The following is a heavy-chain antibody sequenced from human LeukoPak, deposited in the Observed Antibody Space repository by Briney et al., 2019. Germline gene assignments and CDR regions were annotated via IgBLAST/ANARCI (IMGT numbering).Heavy chain of an antibody. V-gene: IGHV1-69*04. CDR3: SRDKYYDTSGFFYVGDY. Sequence: SVKVSCRASGATFSSNAISWVRQAPGQGLEWMGRIIPILGIADYAQKFRGRVTITADKSTTTAYMELSSLTSDDTAVYYCSRDKYYDTSGFFYVGDYWGQGTLLTVSS. J-gene: IGHJ4*02. CDR1: GATFSSNA. D-gene: IGHD3-22*01. CDR2: IIPILGIA.